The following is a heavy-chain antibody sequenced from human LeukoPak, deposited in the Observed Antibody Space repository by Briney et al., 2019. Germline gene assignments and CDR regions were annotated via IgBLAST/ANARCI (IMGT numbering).Heavy chain of an antibody. CDR3: ANLGDDS. V-gene: IGHV3-7*05. J-gene: IGHJ4*02. D-gene: IGHD3-16*01. Sequence: GGSLRLSCAASGFTFSSYWMTWVRQAPGKGLEWVANIYQDGSEINYADSVKGRFTISRDNAKNSLSLQMNSLRAEDTAVYYCANLGDDSWGQGTLVTVSS. CDR2: IYQDGSEI. CDR1: GFTFSSYW.